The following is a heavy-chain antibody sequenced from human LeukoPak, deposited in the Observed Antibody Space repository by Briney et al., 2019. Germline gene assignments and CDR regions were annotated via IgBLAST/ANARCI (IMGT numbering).Heavy chain of an antibody. V-gene: IGHV1-2*02. CDR2: INPNSGGT. CDR3: ARVRLGELSPLDY. D-gene: IGHD3-16*02. CDR1: GYTFTGYY. J-gene: IGHJ4*02. Sequence: ASVNVSCKASGYTFTGYYMHWVRQAPGQGLEWMGWINPNSGGTNYAQKFQGRVTMTRDTSISTDYMELSRLRSDDTAVYYCARVRLGELSPLDYWGQGTLVTVSS.